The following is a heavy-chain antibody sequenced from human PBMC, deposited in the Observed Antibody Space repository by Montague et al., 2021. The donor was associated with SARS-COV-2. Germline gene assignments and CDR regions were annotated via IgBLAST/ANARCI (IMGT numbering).Heavy chain of an antibody. D-gene: IGHD6-19*01. V-gene: IGHV6-1*01. J-gene: IGHJ4*02. CDR2: PYFRSKWYS. CDR1: GDSVSSNSVA. CDR3: VRYSGWFYFDF. Sequence: CAISGDSVSSNSVAWDWIRQSPSRGLECLGRPYFRSKWYSDYAPSVRGRLTVNPDASKNEFSLELNYVTPEDTAVYYCVRYSGWFYFDFCGQGTLVTVSS.